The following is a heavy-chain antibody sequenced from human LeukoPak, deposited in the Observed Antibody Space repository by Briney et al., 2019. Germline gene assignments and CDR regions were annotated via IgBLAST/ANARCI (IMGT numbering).Heavy chain of an antibody. CDR1: GFTFSSYA. V-gene: IGHV3-23*01. CDR3: AKDRYCSSTRCYGDFDY. D-gene: IGHD2-2*01. Sequence: GGSLRLSCAGSGFTFSSYAMSWVRQAPGKGLEWVSVISGSGDSAFYADSVKGQFTISRDNSKNTLYLQMNSLRAEDTAVYYCAKDRYCSSTRCYGDFDYWGQGTLVTVSS. J-gene: IGHJ4*02. CDR2: ISGSGDSA.